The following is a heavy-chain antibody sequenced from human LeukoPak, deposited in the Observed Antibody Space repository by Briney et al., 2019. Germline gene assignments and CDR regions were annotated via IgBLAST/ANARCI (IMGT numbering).Heavy chain of an antibody. CDR2: INPSSGGT. CDR3: ARGGDSNPCDY. J-gene: IGHJ4*02. CDR1: GYTFTGYY. Sequence: ASVKVSCKASGYTFTGYYMHWVRQAPGQGLEWMGWINPSSGGTNYAQKFQGRVTMTRDTSISTAYMELSRLRSDDTAVYYCARGGDSNPCDYWGQGTLVTVSS. D-gene: IGHD2-21*02. V-gene: IGHV1-2*02.